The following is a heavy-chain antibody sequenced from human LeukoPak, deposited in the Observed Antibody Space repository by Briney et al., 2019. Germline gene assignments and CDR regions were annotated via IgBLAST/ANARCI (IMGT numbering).Heavy chain of an antibody. D-gene: IGHD1-1*01. CDR2: ISVGGNNK. CDR3: ARGITGPDD. J-gene: IGHJ4*02. Sequence: GGSVRLSCGASGFTFSSYGMTWVPQAPGKGLEWVSGISVGGNNKYYADSVKGRFTISRDNSKNTLYLQMNSLRAEDTAVYYCARGITGPDDCGPGTLVTVSS. V-gene: IGHV3-23*01. CDR1: GFTFSSYG.